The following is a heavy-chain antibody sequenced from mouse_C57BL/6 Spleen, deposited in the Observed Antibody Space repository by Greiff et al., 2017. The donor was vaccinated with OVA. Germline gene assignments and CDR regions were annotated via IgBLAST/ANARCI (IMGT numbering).Heavy chain of an antibody. CDR1: GYTFTSYW. CDR3: ATGTGYYFDY. J-gene: IGHJ2*01. CDR2: IDPTDSYT. D-gene: IGHD4-1*01. V-gene: IGHV1-69*01. Sequence: QVQLQQPGAELVMPGASVKLSCKASGYTFTSYWMHWVKQRPGQGLEWIGEIDPTDSYTNYNQKFKGKSTLTVDKSSSTAYMQLSSLTSEDSAVYDCATGTGYYFDYWGQGTTLTVSS.